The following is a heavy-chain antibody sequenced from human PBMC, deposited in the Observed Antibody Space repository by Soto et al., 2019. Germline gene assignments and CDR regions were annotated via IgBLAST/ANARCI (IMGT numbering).Heavy chain of an antibody. Sequence: GGSLRLSCGISEFTFSSYSMNWVRQAPGKGLEWLSYICSRSQTIFYADSVKGRFTISRDNAKNSLYLQMNSLRDEDTAVYFCAREDIMGTRSFDYWGQGTLVSVSS. CDR2: ICSRSQTI. J-gene: IGHJ4*02. V-gene: IGHV3-48*02. D-gene: IGHD1-26*01. CDR1: EFTFSSYS. CDR3: AREDIMGTRSFDY.